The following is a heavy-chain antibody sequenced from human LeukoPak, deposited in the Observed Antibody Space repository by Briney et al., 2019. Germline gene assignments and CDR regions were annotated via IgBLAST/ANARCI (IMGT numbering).Heavy chain of an antibody. Sequence: ASVKVSCKASGGTFSTYAISWVRQAPGQGLEWMGRIIPVLGVANYAQKFQGRVTISADKSTSTAYMEVSRLRSEDTAVYYCATGIGTLWSGYYHDYWGQGTLVTVSS. D-gene: IGHD3-3*01. CDR2: IIPVLGVA. V-gene: IGHV1-69*04. J-gene: IGHJ4*02. CDR3: ATGIGTLWSGYYHDY. CDR1: GGTFSTYA.